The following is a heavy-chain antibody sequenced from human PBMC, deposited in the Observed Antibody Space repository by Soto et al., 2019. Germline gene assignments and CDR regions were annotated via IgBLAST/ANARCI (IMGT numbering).Heavy chain of an antibody. Sequence: SDTLSLTCTVSGGSINRYYWSWIRQPTGKRLEWIGYIYYRGSTNYNPSFKSRVTISVVTSKNQFSLKLGSVTAADTAVYYCARQDPYYDILTGYSPRAFDIWGQGTMVTVS. CDR1: GGSINRYY. J-gene: IGHJ3*02. CDR3: ARQDPYYDILTGYSPRAFDI. V-gene: IGHV4-59*08. CDR2: IYYRGST. D-gene: IGHD3-9*01.